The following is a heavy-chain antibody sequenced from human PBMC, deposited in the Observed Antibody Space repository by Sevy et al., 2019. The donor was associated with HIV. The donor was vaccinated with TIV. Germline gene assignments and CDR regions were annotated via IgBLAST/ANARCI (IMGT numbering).Heavy chain of an antibody. CDR1: GFTFSSYW. J-gene: IGHJ4*02. Sequence: GGSLRLSCAASGFTFSSYWMSWVRQAPGKGLEWVANIKQDGSEKYYVDSVKGRFTISRDNAKNSLYLQMNSLRAEDTAVYYCARSDDYGNYGDTRGYFDYWGQGALVTVSS. CDR3: ARSDDYGNYGDTRGYFDY. D-gene: IGHD4-17*01. V-gene: IGHV3-7*01. CDR2: IKQDGSEK.